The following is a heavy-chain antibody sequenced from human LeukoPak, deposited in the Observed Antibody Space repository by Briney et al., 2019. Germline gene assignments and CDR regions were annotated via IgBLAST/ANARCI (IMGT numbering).Heavy chain of an antibody. CDR2: VSISGSTV. CDR1: GFPFSSYE. CDR3: ARDGRELPYNFDY. D-gene: IGHD1-26*01. Sequence: GGSLRLSCATSGFPFSSYEMNWVRQAPGKGLEWVSYVSISGSTVYHADSVKGRFTVSRDNAKNSLYLQMNSLRAEDTAVYYCARDGRELPYNFDYWGQETLVTVSS. J-gene: IGHJ4*02. V-gene: IGHV3-48*03.